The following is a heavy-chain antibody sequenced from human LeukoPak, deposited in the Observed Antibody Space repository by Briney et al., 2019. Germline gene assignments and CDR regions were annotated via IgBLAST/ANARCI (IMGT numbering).Heavy chain of an antibody. CDR1: GYSISSGYY. D-gene: IGHD6-13*01. J-gene: IGHJ4*02. CDR2: IYHSGST. V-gene: IGHV4-38-2*02. Sequence: SETLSLTCTVFGYSISSGYYWGWIRQPPGKGLEWIGSIYHSGSTYYNPSLKSRVTISVDTSKNQFSLKLSSVTAADTAVYYCASNIAAAGYFDYWGQGTLVTVSP. CDR3: ASNIAAAGYFDY.